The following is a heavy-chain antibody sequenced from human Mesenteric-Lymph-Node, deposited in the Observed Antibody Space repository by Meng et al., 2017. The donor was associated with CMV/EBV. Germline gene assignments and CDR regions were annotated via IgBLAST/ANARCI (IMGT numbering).Heavy chain of an antibody. CDR2: INSDGSDT. V-gene: IGHV3-74*01. Sequence: SSGFTFSSYWMHWVRQAPGKGLVWVSRINSDGSDTKCAGSVEERFTISRDNAKNTLYLQINSLRTEDTAVYYCATQHSRLWDVYQNWGQGALVTVSS. J-gene: IGHJ4*02. CDR3: ATQHSRLWDVYQN. D-gene: IGHD3-16*01. CDR1: GFTFSSYW.